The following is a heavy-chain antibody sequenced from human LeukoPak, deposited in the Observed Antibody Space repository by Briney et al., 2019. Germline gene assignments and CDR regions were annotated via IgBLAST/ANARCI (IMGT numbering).Heavy chain of an antibody. D-gene: IGHD3-10*01. V-gene: IGHV3-48*03. CDR2: ISSSGSTK. Sequence: AGSLRLSCAASGFTFSSYEMNWVRQAPGKGLEWVSYISSSGSTKYYADSVKGRFTISRDNAKNSLYLQMNSLRAEDTAVYYCAREFRGVTRYFDYWGQGTLVTVSS. CDR3: AREFRGVTRYFDY. J-gene: IGHJ4*02. CDR1: GFTFSSYE.